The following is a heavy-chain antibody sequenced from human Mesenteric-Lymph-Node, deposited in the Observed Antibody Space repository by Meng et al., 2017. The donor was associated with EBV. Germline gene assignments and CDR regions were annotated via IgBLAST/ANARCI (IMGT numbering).Heavy chain of an antibody. Sequence: QVQLVQSGAEAKKPGASVRVPCQTSGYTFMTYGVTWVRQAPGQGLEWMGWTSAHNGNPTYAQKFQGRVIMTADASTSTAYLELTSLRSGDTAFYYCIRGSGFYYTSGLWGQGTLVTVSS. J-gene: IGHJ1*01. CDR2: TSAHNGNP. D-gene: IGHD3-10*01. CDR1: GYTFMTYG. V-gene: IGHV1-18*01. CDR3: IRGSGFYYTSGL.